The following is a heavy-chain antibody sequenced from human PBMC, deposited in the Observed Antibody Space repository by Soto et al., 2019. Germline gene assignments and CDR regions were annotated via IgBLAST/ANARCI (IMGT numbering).Heavy chain of an antibody. CDR2: ISAYNGNT. CDR3: ARDKSGAVTSPGDY. Sequence: QVQLVQSGGEVKKPGASVKVSCKASGYTFTGYGVSWVRQAPGQVLEWMGWISAYNGNTDYAQKLQGRVTMTTDTPTSTAYMELTSLRSDDTAVYYCARDKSGAVTSPGDYWGQGTLVTVSS. D-gene: IGHD2-8*02. J-gene: IGHJ4*02. V-gene: IGHV1-18*01. CDR1: GYTFTGYG.